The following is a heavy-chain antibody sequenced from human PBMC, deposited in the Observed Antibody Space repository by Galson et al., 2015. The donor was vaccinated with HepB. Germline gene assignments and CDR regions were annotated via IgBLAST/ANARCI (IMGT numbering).Heavy chain of an antibody. CDR1: GFTFSDYY. V-gene: IGHV3-11*01. J-gene: IGHJ6*02. D-gene: IGHD2-2*02. Sequence: SLRVSCAASGFTFSDYYMSWIRQAPGKGLEWVSYISSSGSTIYYADSVKGRFTISRDNAKNSLYLQMNSLRAEDTAVYYCARGVRDIVVVPAAIPGYYYGMDVWGQGTTVTVSS. CDR2: ISSSGSTI. CDR3: ARGVRDIVVVPAAIPGYYYGMDV.